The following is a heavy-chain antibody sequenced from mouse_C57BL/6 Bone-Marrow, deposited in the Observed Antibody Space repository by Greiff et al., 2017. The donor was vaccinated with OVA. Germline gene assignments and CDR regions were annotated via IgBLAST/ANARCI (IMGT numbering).Heavy chain of an antibody. CDR3: ARSTSTGTEDYFDY. CDR2: IHPNSGST. V-gene: IGHV1-64*01. D-gene: IGHD4-1*02. CDR1: GYTFTSYW. Sequence: VQLQQSGAELVKPGASVKLSCKASGYTFTSYWMHWVKQRPGQGLEWIGMIHPNSGSTNYNEKFKSKATLTVDKSSSTAYMQLSSLTSEDSAVYYCARSTSTGTEDYFDYWGQGTTLTVSS. J-gene: IGHJ2*01.